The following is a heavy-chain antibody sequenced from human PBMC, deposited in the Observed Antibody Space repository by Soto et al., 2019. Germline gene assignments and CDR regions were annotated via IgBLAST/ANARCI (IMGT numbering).Heavy chain of an antibody. J-gene: IGHJ4*02. CDR2: IYYNGNT. Sequence: QVQLQESGPGLVKPSETLSLTCSVSGGSISNHYWSWMRQPPGKGLEWIGYIYYNGNTNYNPSLKSRLTMSVDTSRNQISLKLTTVTAADTAVYYCTRANWYSEYWGQGTLVTVSS. CDR3: TRANWYSEY. V-gene: IGHV4-59*11. D-gene: IGHD7-27*01. CDR1: GGSISNHY.